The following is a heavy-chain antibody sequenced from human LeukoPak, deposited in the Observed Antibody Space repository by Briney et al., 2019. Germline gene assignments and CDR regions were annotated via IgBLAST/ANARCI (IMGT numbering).Heavy chain of an antibody. CDR2: IRYDGSNK. CDR1: GFTFSSYG. Sequence: PGGSLRLSCAASGFTFSSYGMHWVRQAPGKGLEWVAFIRYDGSNKYYADSVKGRFTISRDNAKNSLYLQMNSLRAEDTAVYYCARGSEIHVLRFLEWLSQNDYWGQGTLVTVSS. CDR3: ARGSEIHVLRFLEWLSQNDY. D-gene: IGHD3-3*01. J-gene: IGHJ4*02. V-gene: IGHV3-30*02.